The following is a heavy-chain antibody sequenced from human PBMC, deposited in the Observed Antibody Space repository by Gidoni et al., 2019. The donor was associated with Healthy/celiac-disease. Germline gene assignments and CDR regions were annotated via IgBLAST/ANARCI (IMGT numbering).Heavy chain of an antibody. CDR2: IIPIFGTA. CDR3: ARGSLFGHHLGESDY. V-gene: IGHV1-69*06. J-gene: IGHJ4*02. Sequence: QVQLVQSGAEVKKPGSSVKVSCKASGGTFSSYAISWVRQAPGQGLEWMGGIIPIFGTANYARKFQGRITITADKSTSTAYRELSSLRSEDTAVYYCARGSLFGHHLGESDYWGQGTLVTVSS. CDR1: GGTFSSYA. D-gene: IGHD3-16*01.